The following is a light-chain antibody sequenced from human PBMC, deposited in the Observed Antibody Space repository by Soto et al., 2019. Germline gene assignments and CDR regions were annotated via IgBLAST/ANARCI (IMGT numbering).Light chain of an antibody. Sequence: DIVMTQSPATLSVSPGERATLSCRASQHINANLAWYQQKPGQAPRLLISAASTRATGIPATFSGSGSGTEFTLTISSLHSEDFAVYYCQQYHNWPYTFGQGTKLEIK. CDR2: AAS. V-gene: IGKV3-15*01. J-gene: IGKJ2*01. CDR3: QQYHNWPYT. CDR1: QHINAN.